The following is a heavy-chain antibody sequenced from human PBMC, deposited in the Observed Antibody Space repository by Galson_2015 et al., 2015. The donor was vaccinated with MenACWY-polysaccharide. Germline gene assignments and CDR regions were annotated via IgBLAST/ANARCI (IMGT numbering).Heavy chain of an antibody. Sequence: SLRLSCAASGFAFSSNYMHWVRQTPGKGLEWIAVISSDGSDKYYADSVKGRFTISRDNSKNTLYLQMSSLRAEDTAVYYCAKDRSNSWSFDYWGQGTLITVSS. D-gene: IGHD6-13*01. CDR2: ISSDGSDK. J-gene: IGHJ4*02. V-gene: IGHV3-30*18. CDR3: AKDRSNSWSFDY. CDR1: GFAFSSNY.